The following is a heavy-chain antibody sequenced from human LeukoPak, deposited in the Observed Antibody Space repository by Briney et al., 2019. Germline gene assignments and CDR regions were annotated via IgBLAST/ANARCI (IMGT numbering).Heavy chain of an antibody. CDR1: GFTFRDYA. V-gene: IGHV3-23*01. J-gene: IGHJ4*02. D-gene: IGHD3-22*01. CDR2: ISGTGDTT. CDR3: ATDYFDRSGDYTVDY. Sequence: GGSLRLSCAASGFTFRDYAMSWVRQAPGKGLEWVSVISGTGDTTHYADSVKGRLTISRDNPQNTVFLQMNSLRAEDTAVYYCATDYFDRSGDYTVDYWGQGSLVTVSS.